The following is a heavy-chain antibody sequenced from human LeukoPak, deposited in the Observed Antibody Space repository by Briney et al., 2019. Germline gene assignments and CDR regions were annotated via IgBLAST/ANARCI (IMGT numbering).Heavy chain of an antibody. CDR3: ARPLRYLDSELDY. Sequence: GGSLRLSCAASEFSVGSNYMTWVRQAPGKGLEWVSLIYSGGSTYYADSVKGRFTISRDNSKNTLYLQMNSLRPEDTAVYYCARPLRYLDSELDYWGQGTLVSVSS. D-gene: IGHD3-9*01. CDR1: EFSVGSNY. CDR2: IYSGGST. V-gene: IGHV3-66*02. J-gene: IGHJ4*02.